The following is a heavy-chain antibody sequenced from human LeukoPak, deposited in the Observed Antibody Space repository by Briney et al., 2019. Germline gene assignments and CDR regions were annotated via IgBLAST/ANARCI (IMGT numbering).Heavy chain of an antibody. CDR3: ARARTYYYDSSGYLYY. D-gene: IGHD3-22*01. V-gene: IGHV1-69*01. J-gene: IGHJ4*02. CDR2: IFGTA. Sequence: IFGTANYAQKFQGRVTLTADESTSTAYMELSSLRSEDTAVYYCARARTYYYDSSGYLYYWGQGSLVTVSS.